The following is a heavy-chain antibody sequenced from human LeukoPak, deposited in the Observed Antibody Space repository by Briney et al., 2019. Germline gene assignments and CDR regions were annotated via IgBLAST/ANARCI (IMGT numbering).Heavy chain of an antibody. CDR2: SGGTT. V-gene: IGHV3-53*01. CDR3: ARRAGGYSHPYDY. Sequence: GGSLRLSCAASGFTFSSYGMSWVRQAPGKGLEWVSLSGGTTYYADSVKGRFTISRDNSKNTLYLQMNSLRAEDTAVYYCARRAGGYSHPYDYWGQGILVTVSS. J-gene: IGHJ4*02. D-gene: IGHD4-23*01. CDR1: GFTFSSYG.